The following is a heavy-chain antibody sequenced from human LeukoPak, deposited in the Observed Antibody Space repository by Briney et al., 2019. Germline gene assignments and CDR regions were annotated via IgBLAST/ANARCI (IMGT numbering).Heavy chain of an antibody. J-gene: IGHJ4*02. V-gene: IGHV1-2*02. CDR3: VRDLYMAAASPDY. CDR2: MSPDSGGT. CDR1: GYTFTSYN. Sequence: ASVKVCFKASGYTFTSYNMHLLRQAPGQGPEWMGWMSPDSGGTSFAQKLQGRVTMTRDTSITTAYMELNRLTSDDTAVYYCVRDLYMAAASPDYWGQGTLVTVSS. D-gene: IGHD6-13*01.